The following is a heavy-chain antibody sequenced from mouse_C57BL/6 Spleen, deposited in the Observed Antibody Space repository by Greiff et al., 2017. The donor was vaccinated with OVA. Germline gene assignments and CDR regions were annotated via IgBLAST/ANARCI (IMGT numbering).Heavy chain of an antibody. CDR2: IYPGSGST. V-gene: IGHV1-55*01. J-gene: IGHJ4*01. CDR3: AGRGSPSYAMDY. CDR1: GYTFTSYW. Sequence: QVQLQQSGAELVKPGASVKMSCKASGYTFTSYWITRVKQRPGQGLEWIGDIYPGSGSTNYNEKFKSKATLTVDTSSSTAYMQLSNLTTEDSAVYYCAGRGSPSYAMDYWGQGTSVTVSS.